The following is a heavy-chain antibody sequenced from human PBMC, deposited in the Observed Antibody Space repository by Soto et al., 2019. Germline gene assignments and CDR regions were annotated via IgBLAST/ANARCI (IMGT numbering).Heavy chain of an antibody. CDR1: GGSISSYY. V-gene: IGHV4-59*01. CDR3: ARLPSYYYGSGRSDFDY. Sequence: PSETLSLTCTVSGGSISSYYWSWIRQPPGKGLEWIGYIYYSGSTNYNPSLKSRVTISVDTSRNQFSLKLSSVTAADTAVYYCARLPSYYYGSGRSDFDYWGQGTLVTVSS. J-gene: IGHJ4*02. CDR2: IYYSGST. D-gene: IGHD3-10*01.